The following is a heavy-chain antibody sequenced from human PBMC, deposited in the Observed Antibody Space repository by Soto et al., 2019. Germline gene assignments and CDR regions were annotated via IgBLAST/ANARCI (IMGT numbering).Heavy chain of an antibody. CDR2: ISPK. V-gene: IGHV3-33*01. CDR3: ARDDAFANENAFDL. J-gene: IGHJ3*01. CDR1: GLSFRTYG. Sequence: QVQLVESGGCLVQPGTSLRLSCAVSGLSFRTYGFHWVRQPPGKGLQWVAVISPKGHSDSVEGRFTISRDNSKDTLFLQMNNLRAEDTAVYYCARDDAFANENAFDLWGQGTKVTVSS. D-gene: IGHD1-1*01.